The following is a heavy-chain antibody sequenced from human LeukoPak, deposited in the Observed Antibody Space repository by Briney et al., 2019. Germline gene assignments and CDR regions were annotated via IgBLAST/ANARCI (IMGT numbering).Heavy chain of an antibody. D-gene: IGHD7-27*01. CDR1: GFTFTDYS. V-gene: IGHV3-21*01. CDR2: ISSDSGHI. CDR3: ARGGTRTGELNY. J-gene: IGHJ4*02. Sequence: GGSLRLSCAAAGFTFTDYSMNWVRQAPGKGLEWVSTISSDSGHIYYADSVKGRFTISRDNAENSLYLQINSLRAEDTAVYYCARGGTRTGELNYWGQGTLVTVSS.